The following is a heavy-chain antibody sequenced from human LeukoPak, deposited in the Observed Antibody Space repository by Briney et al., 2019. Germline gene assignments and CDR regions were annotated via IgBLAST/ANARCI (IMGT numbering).Heavy chain of an antibody. Sequence: ASVKVSCKASGYTFTGYYMHWVRQAPGQGLEWMERINPNSGGTNYAQKFQGRVTMTRDTSISTAYMELSRLRSDDTAVYYCARPVGRYDFWSGYSNRDWFDPWGQGTLVTVSS. CDR1: GYTFTGYY. J-gene: IGHJ5*02. CDR3: ARPVGRYDFWSGYSNRDWFDP. V-gene: IGHV1-2*06. CDR2: INPNSGGT. D-gene: IGHD3-3*01.